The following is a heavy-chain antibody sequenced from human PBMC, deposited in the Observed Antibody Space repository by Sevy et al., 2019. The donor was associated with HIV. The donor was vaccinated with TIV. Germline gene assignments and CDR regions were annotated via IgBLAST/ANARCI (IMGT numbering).Heavy chain of an antibody. CDR1: GGSFSGYY. V-gene: IGHV4-34*01. D-gene: IGHD6-6*01. Sequence: SETLSLTCAVYGGSFSGYYWSWIRQPPGKGLEWIGEINHSGSTNYNPSLKSRVTISVDTSKNQFSLKLSSVTAADTAVYYCASGAYYSSSSPRADYWGQGTLVTVSS. CDR2: INHSGST. CDR3: ASGAYYSSSSPRADY. J-gene: IGHJ4*02.